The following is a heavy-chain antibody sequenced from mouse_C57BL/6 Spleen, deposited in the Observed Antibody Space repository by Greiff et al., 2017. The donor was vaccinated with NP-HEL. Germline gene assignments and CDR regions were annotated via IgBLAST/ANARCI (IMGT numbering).Heavy chain of an antibody. D-gene: IGHD1-1*01. J-gene: IGHJ3*01. CDR1: GYTFTSYW. CDR2: IHPNSGST. CDR3: ARSVPDYYGSSYGFAY. V-gene: IGHV1-64*01. Sequence: VQLQQPGAELVKPGASVKLSCKASGYTFTSYWMHWVKQRPGQGLEWIGMIHPNSGSTNYNEKFKSKATLTVDKSSSTAYMQLSSLTSEDSAVYYCARSVPDYYGSSYGFAYWGQGTLVTVSA.